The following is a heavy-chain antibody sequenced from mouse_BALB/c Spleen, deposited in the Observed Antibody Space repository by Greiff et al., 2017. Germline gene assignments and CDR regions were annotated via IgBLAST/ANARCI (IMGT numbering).Heavy chain of an antibody. J-gene: IGHJ3*01. Sequence: EVMLVESGGGLVQPGGSRKLSCAASGFTFSSFGMHWVRQAPEKGLEWVAYISSGSSTIYYADTVKGRFTISRDNPKNTLYLEMSSLRSEDTAMYYCARAGDYDAIFAYWGQGTLVTVSA. CDR1: GFTFSSFG. CDR3: ARAGDYDAIFAY. D-gene: IGHD2-4*01. CDR2: ISSGSSTI. V-gene: IGHV5-17*02.